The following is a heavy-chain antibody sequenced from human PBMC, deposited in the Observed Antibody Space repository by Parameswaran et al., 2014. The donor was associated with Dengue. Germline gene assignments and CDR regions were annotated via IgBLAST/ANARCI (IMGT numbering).Heavy chain of an antibody. CDR3: AIVGVVRGARYDY. V-gene: IGHV3-7*01. D-gene: IGHD1-26*01. CDR2: IKQDGSEK. J-gene: IGHJ4*02. Sequence: RWIRQPPGKGLEWVANIKQDGSEKYYVDSVKGRFTISRDNAKNSLYLQMNSLRAEDTAVYYCAIVGVVRGARYDYWGQGTLVTVSS.